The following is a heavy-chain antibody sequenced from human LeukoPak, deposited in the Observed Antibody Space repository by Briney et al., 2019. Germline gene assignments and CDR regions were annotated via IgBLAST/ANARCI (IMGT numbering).Heavy chain of an antibody. J-gene: IGHJ3*02. D-gene: IGHD3-22*01. V-gene: IGHV4-39*01. CDR1: GGSISSTSYF. Sequence: SETLSLTCTVSGGSISSTSYFWGWIHQPPGTGLEWIGTIYYSGSTYYNPSLKSRVTMSVDTSRNQFSLKLSSVNAADTAVYYCAKAGVRYYDSSGLHAFDIWGQGTMVTVSS. CDR3: AKAGVRYYDSSGLHAFDI. CDR2: IYYSGST.